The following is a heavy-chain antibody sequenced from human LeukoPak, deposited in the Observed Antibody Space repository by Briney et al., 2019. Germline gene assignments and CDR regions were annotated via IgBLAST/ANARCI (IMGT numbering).Heavy chain of an antibody. CDR3: ARGSLAAAGLFDY. D-gene: IGHD6-13*01. Sequence: GGSLRLSCAASGFTFSDYYVSWIRQAPGKGLEWVSCISSSSSYTNYADSVKGRFTISRDNAKNSLYLQMNSLRAEDTAVYYCARGSLAAAGLFDYWGQGTLVTVSS. V-gene: IGHV3-11*06. CDR1: GFTFSDYY. J-gene: IGHJ4*02. CDR2: ISSSSSYT.